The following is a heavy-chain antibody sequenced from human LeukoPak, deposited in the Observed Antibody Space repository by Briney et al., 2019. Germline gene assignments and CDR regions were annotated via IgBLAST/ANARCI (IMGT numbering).Heavy chain of an antibody. V-gene: IGHV3-23*01. CDR1: GFTFGRFA. J-gene: IGHJ4*02. Sequence: GGSLRLSCAVSGFTFGRFAMNWVRQAPGKGLEWVSIISNSGTITSYADSVNGRFTISRDNSKNTVYLQMNSLRAEDTALYYCTTESFHYWGQGSLVAVSS. D-gene: IGHD3-10*01. CDR2: ISNSGTIT. CDR3: TTESFHY.